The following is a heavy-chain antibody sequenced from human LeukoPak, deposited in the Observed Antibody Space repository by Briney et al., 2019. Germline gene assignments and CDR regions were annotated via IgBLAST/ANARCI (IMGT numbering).Heavy chain of an antibody. CDR1: GGSNISYY. V-gene: IGHV4-4*07. Sequence: SETLSLTCTVSGGSNISYYWSWIRQPAGKGLEWIGRIYTSGSTNYNPSLKSRVTMSVDTSKNQFSLKLSSVTAADTAVYYCATDEVIPAAGTRGYDFDYWGQGTLVTVSS. CDR2: IYTSGST. CDR3: ATDEVIPAAGTRGYDFDY. D-gene: IGHD6-13*01. J-gene: IGHJ4*02.